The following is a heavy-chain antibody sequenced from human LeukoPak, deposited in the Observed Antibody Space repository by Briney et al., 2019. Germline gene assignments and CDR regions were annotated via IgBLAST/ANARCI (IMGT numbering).Heavy chain of an antibody. J-gene: IGHJ5*02. Sequence: GGSLRLSCAASGFTFSSYAMTWVRQAPGKGLEWVSAISGSGDSTYYADSVKGRFTISRDNSKNTLYLQMNSLRAEDTAVYYCAKLYYDSSGYYRRDNWFDPWGQGTLVTVSS. CDR3: AKLYYDSSGYYRRDNWFDP. CDR2: ISGSGDST. CDR1: GFTFSSYA. D-gene: IGHD3-22*01. V-gene: IGHV3-23*01.